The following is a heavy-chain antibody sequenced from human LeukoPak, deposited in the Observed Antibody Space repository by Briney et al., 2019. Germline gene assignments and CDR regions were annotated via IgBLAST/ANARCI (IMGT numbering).Heavy chain of an antibody. CDR3: ARERLWFGELFLDY. D-gene: IGHD3-10*01. Sequence: SETLSLTCTVSGGSISSGGYYWSWIRQHPGQGLEWTGYIYYSGSTYYNPSLKSRVTISVGTSKNQFSLKLSSVTAADTAVYYCARERLWFGELFLDYWGQGTLVTVSS. CDR2: IYYSGST. V-gene: IGHV4-31*03. J-gene: IGHJ4*02. CDR1: GGSISSGGYY.